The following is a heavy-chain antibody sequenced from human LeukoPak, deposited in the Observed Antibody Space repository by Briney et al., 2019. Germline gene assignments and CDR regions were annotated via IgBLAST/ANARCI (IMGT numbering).Heavy chain of an antibody. CDR2: INSDGSST. J-gene: IGHJ5*02. V-gene: IGHV3-74*01. D-gene: IGHD6-13*01. CDR1: GFTFSSYW. Sequence: GGSLRLSCAASGFTFSSYWMHWVRQAPGKGLVWVSRINSDGSSTSYADSVKGRFTISRDNAKNSLYLQMNSLRAEDTAVYYCARDPVAAAGIDNWFDPWGQGTLVTVSS. CDR3: ARDPVAAAGIDNWFDP.